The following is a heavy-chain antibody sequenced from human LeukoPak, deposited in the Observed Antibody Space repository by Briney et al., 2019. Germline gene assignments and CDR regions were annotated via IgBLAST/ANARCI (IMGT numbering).Heavy chain of an antibody. CDR3: ARPWKPRDAFDT. V-gene: IGHV4-38-2*01. Sequence: SETLSLTCAVSGYSISSGHYWGWIRQPPGKGLEWIGSIYHSGSTYYNPSLKSRVTISVDTSKNQFSLKLSSVTAADTAVYYCARPWKPRDAFDTWGQGTMVTVSS. D-gene: IGHD1-1*01. J-gene: IGHJ3*02. CDR1: GYSISSGHY. CDR2: IYHSGST.